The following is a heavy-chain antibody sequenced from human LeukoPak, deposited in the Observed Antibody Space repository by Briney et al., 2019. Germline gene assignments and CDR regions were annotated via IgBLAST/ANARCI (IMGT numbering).Heavy chain of an antibody. CDR2: IYTSGST. CDR3: AASSHSGSYRAY. Sequence: SETLSLTCTVSGGSNGSYYWSWIRQPAGKVLEWIGRIYTSGSTNYNPSLKSRVIISRDTSKNQFSLNLMSVTAADAAVYYCAASSHSGSYRAYWGQGTPVTVSS. J-gene: IGHJ4*02. V-gene: IGHV4-4*07. CDR1: GGSNGSYY. D-gene: IGHD3-10*01.